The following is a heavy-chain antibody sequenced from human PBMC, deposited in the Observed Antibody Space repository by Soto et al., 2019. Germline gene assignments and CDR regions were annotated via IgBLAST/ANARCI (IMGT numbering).Heavy chain of an antibody. D-gene: IGHD5-18*01. V-gene: IGHV1-18*01. Sequence: QVQLVQSGAEVKKPGASVKVSYKASGYTFTSYGISWVRQAPGQGLEWMGWISASNGNTNYARTLQGRVTMTTDAPTSTAHTAPTGLRSNDTPVYSGASNTPPLHSRGHGTQVTVSS. CDR1: GYTFTSYG. J-gene: IGHJ5*01. CDR2: ISASNGNT. CDR3: ASNTPPLHS.